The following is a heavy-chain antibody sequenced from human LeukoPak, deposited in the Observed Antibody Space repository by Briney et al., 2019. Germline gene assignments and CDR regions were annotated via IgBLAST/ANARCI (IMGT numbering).Heavy chain of an antibody. CDR1: GGSISSYY. Sequence: PSETLSLTCTVSGGSISSYYWSWIRQPPGKGLEWIGYIYYNGNTNYNPSLKSRVTISVDTSKNQFSLKLSSVTAADTAVYYCARHTGTMVRGVTPYYFDYWGQGTLVTVSS. CDR3: ARHTGTMVRGVTPYYFDY. CDR2: IYYNGNT. D-gene: IGHD3-10*01. J-gene: IGHJ4*02. V-gene: IGHV4-59*08.